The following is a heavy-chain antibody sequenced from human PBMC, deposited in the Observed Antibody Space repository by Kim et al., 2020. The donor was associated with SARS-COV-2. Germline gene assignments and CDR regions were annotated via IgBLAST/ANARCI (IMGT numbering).Heavy chain of an antibody. Sequence: ASVKVSCKASGYTFTGYYMHWVRQAPGQGLEWMGRINPNSGGTNYAQKFQGRVTMTRDTSISTAYMELSRLRSDDTAVYYCARFRITGTPDAFDIWGQRTMVTVSS. J-gene: IGHJ3*02. CDR1: GYTFTGYY. CDR2: INPNSGGT. D-gene: IGHD1-7*01. CDR3: ARFRITGTPDAFDI. V-gene: IGHV1-2*06.